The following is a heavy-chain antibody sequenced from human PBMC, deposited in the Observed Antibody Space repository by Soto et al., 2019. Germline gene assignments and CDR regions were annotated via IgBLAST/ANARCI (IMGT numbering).Heavy chain of an antibody. CDR2: IDPNSGGT. CDR3: ARDISSSWFYHDY. J-gene: IGHJ4*02. CDR1: GYTFTGYY. Sequence: ASVKVSCKASGYTFTGYYMHWVRQAPGQGLEWMGWIDPNSGGTNYAQKFQGRVTMTGDTSISTAYMELSRLRSDDTAMYYCARDISSSWFYHDYWGQGTLVTVSS. V-gene: IGHV1-2*02. D-gene: IGHD6-13*01.